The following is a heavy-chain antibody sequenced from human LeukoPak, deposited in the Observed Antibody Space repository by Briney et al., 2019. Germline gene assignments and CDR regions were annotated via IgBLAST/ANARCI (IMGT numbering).Heavy chain of an antibody. V-gene: IGHV4-59*01. CDR2: IYYSGST. J-gene: IGHJ5*02. CDR3: ARVTVAGTVWFDR. Sequence: SETLSLTCTVSGGSISSYYWSWIRQPPGKGLEWIGYIYYSGSTNYNPSLKSRVTISVDTSKNQFSLKLSSVTAADTAVYYCARVTVAGTVWFDRWGQGTLVTVSS. CDR1: GGSISSYY. D-gene: IGHD6-19*01.